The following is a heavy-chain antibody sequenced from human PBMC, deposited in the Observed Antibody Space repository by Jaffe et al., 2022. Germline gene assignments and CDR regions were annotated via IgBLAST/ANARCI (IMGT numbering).Heavy chain of an antibody. CDR1: GFTFSSYE. V-gene: IGHV3-48*03. J-gene: IGHJ4*02. CDR2: ISSSGSTI. D-gene: IGHD3-9*01. Sequence: EVQLVESGGGLVQPGGSLRLSCAASGFTFSSYEMNWVRQAPGKGLEWVSYISSSGSTIYYADSVKGRFTISRDNAKNSLYLQMNSLRAEDTAVYYCARDSLRYFDWLLEDYFDYWGQGTLVTVSS. CDR3: ARDSLRYFDWLLEDYFDY.